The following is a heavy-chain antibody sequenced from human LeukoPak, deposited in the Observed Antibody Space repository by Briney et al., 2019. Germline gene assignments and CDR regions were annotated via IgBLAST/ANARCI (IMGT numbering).Heavy chain of an antibody. CDR3: ARDRWYYDSSGPPLDY. V-gene: IGHV4-30-4*01. Sequence: PSETLSLTCTVSGGSISSGDYYWSWIRQPPGKGLEWIGYIYYSGSTYYNPSLKGRVTISVDTSKNQFSLKLSSVTAADTAVYSCARDRWYYDSSGPPLDYWGQGTLVTVSS. CDR1: GGSISSGDYY. D-gene: IGHD3-22*01. CDR2: IYYSGST. J-gene: IGHJ4*02.